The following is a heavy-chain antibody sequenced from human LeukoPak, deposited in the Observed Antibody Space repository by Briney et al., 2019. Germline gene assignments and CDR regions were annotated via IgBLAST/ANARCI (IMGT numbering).Heavy chain of an antibody. V-gene: IGHV3-23*01. CDR1: GFTFDDYA. CDR3: AKDLGVVVITATHDY. CDR2: ISGSGGST. J-gene: IGHJ4*02. D-gene: IGHD3-22*01. Sequence: PGGSLRLSCAVSGFTFDDYAMHWVRQVPGKGLEWVSAISGSGGSTYYADSVKGRFTISRDNSKNTLYLQMNSLRAEDTAVYYCAKDLGVVVITATHDYWGQGTLVTVSS.